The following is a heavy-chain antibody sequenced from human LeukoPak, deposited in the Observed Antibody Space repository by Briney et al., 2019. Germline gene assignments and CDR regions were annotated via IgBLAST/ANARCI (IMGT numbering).Heavy chain of an antibody. CDR3: ARRVGYSSSSAEGYFDY. D-gene: IGHD6-6*01. CDR2: IRSSSSYI. J-gene: IGHJ4*02. V-gene: IGHV3-21*01. Sequence: PGGSLRLSCAASGFTFSSYSMNWVRQPPGKGLEWVSSIRSSSSYIYYADSVKGRFTISRDNAKNSLYLQMNSLRAEDTAVYYCARRVGYSSSSAEGYFDYWGQGTLVTVSS. CDR1: GFTFSSYS.